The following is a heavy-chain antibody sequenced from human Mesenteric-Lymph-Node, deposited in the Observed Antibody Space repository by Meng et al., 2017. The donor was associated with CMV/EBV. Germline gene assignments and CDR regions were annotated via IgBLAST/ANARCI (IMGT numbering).Heavy chain of an antibody. CDR2: ISDNGVST. V-gene: IGHV3-23*01. J-gene: IGHJ4*02. D-gene: IGHD3-3*01. Sequence: GGSLRLSCAASGFNFRTYAMNWVRQAPGKGLEWVSSISDNGVSTHYAESVKGRFTISRDNSANTLYLQMNSLRAEDTAVFYCAKEGVRGFMDWLRGYFFDYWGQGNLVTVSS. CDR3: AKEGVRGFMDWLRGYFFDY. CDR1: GFNFRTYA.